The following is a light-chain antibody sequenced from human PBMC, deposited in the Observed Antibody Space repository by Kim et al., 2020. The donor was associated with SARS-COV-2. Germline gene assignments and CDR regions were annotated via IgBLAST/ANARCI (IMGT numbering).Light chain of an antibody. V-gene: IGKV1-27*01. CDR3: QQYNSARWT. CDR1: QGISNY. Sequence: DIQMTQSPSSLSASVGDRVTITCRASQGISNYLARYQQKPGKLPNLLIYSASTLQSGVPSRFSGSGSGTDFSLTISSLQPEDVATYYCQQYNSARWTFGQGTKVDIK. J-gene: IGKJ1*01. CDR2: SAS.